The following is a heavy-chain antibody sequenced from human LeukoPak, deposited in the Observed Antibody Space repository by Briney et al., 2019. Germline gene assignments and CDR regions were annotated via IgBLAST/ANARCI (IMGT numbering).Heavy chain of an antibody. CDR2: ISTYNGNT. D-gene: IGHD3-16*01. CDR3: ARDGPGFGYFDY. CDR1: GYTFTSYG. J-gene: IGHJ4*02. Sequence: GASVKVSCKASGYTFTSYGISWVRQAPGQGLEWMAWISTYNGNTNYAQNFQGRVTLTTDASTTTASLELRSLRSDDTAVYYCARDGPGFGYFDYWGQGTLVTVSS. V-gene: IGHV1-18*01.